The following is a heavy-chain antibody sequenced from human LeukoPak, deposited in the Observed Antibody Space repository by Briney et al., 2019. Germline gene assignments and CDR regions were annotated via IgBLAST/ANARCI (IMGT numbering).Heavy chain of an antibody. J-gene: IGHJ4*02. CDR3: ARQGPYSSPVDY. CDR2: INHSGST. D-gene: IGHD6-13*01. V-gene: IGHV4-34*01. Sequence: PSETLSLTCAVYGGSFSGYYWSWIRQPPGKGLEWIGEINHSGSTNYNPSLKSRVTISVDTSKNQFSLKLSSVTAADTAVYYCARQGPYSSPVDYWGQGTLVTVSS. CDR1: GGSFSGYY.